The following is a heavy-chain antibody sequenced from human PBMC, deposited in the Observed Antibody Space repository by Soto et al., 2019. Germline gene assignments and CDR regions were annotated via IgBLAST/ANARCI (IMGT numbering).Heavy chain of an antibody. D-gene: IGHD3-3*01. J-gene: IGHJ6*02. CDR1: GFTFSSYA. V-gene: IGHV3-23*01. CDR3: AKVFEGEYDFWSCYYARYCYCYYGMDV. Sequence: GGSLRLSCAASGFTFSSYAMSWVRQAPGKGLEWVSAISGSGGSTYYADSVKGRFTISRDNSKNTLYLQMNSLRAEDTAVYYCAKVFEGEYDFWSCYYARYCYCYYGMDVWGQGTMVTVSS. CDR2: ISGSGGST.